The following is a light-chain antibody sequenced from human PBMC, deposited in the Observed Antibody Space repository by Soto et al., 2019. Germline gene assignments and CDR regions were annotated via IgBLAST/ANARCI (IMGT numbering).Light chain of an antibody. CDR3: SSYTSSSTYVV. J-gene: IGLJ2*01. V-gene: IGLV2-14*01. CDR1: SSDVGGYNY. Sequence: QSTLTQHAFVSGSPGQSITISCTGTSSDVGGYNYVSWYQQHPGKAPKLMIYDVSNRPSGVSNRFSGSKSGNTASLTISGLHAEDEADYYCSSYTSSSTYVVFGGGTKLTVL. CDR2: DVS.